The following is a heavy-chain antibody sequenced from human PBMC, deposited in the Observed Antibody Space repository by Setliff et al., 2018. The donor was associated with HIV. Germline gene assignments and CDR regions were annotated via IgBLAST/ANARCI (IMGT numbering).Heavy chain of an antibody. CDR1: GDTFRTSF. CDR2: IIPVFRMT. J-gene: IGHJ4*02. Sequence: ASVKVSCKAPGDTFRTSFLSWVRQAPGQGLEWMGGIIPVFRMTGYAEKFQGRLIISADPSTNTAYMELSSLRTEDTAVYYCARQTVTVGIPGYFDSWGQGTLVTVSS. D-gene: IGHD6-13*01. CDR3: ARQTVTVGIPGYFDS. V-gene: IGHV1-69*10.